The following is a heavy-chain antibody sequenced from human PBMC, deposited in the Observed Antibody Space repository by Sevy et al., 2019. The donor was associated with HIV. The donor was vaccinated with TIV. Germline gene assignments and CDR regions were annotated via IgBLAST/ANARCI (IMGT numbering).Heavy chain of an antibody. D-gene: IGHD6-13*01. CDR3: AKDLEQQLGPEY. CDR2: ISSTGGTT. Sequence: GGSLRLSCAASGFTFSSYDMSWVRQAPGKGLEWVSGISSTGGTTHYAESVKGRFIISRDNSKKTLFLQMNSLRAEDTARYYCAKDLEQQLGPEYWGQGTQVTVSS. CDR1: GFTFSSYD. J-gene: IGHJ4*02. V-gene: IGHV3-23*01.